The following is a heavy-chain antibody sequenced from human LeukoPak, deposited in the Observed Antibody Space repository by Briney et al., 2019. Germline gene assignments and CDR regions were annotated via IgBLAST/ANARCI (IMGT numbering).Heavy chain of an antibody. D-gene: IGHD6-13*01. CDR1: GGSFSSYG. J-gene: IGHJ4*02. CDR3: ARAGYSSIHLDY. CDR2: IIPILGIA. V-gene: IGHV1-69*04. Sequence: GSSVKVSCQASGGSFSSYGISWVRQAPGQGLEWMGRIIPILGIANYAQKFQGRVTITADKSTSTAYMELSSLRSEDTAVYNWARAGYSSIHLDYWGQGTLVTVSS.